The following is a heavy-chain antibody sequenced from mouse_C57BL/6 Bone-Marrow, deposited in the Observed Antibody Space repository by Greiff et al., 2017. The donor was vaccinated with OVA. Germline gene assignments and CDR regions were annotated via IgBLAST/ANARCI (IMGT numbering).Heavy chain of an antibody. V-gene: IGHV1-50*01. CDR3: AGGLRFYAMDY. CDR2: IDPSDSYT. Sequence: VQLQQPGAELVKPGASVKLSCKASGYTFTSYWMQWVKQRPGQGLEWIGEIDPSDSYTNYNQKFKGKATLTVDTSSSTAYMQLSSLTSEDSAVYYCAGGLRFYAMDYWGQGTSVTVSS. J-gene: IGHJ4*01. D-gene: IGHD1-1*01. CDR1: GYTFTSYW.